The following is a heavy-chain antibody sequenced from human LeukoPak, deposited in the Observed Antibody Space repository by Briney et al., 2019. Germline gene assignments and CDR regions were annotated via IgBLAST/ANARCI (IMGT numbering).Heavy chain of an antibody. CDR3: AKDFGGAYYYMDV. J-gene: IGHJ6*03. CDR2: ISGSGDST. V-gene: IGHV3-23*01. Sequence: PGGSLRLSCAASGFTFSSYAMSWVRQAPGKGLEWVSAISGSGDSTYYADSVKGRFTISRDNSKNTLYLQMNSLRAEDTAVYYCAKDFGGAYYYMDVWGKGTTVTISS. D-gene: IGHD4-23*01. CDR1: GFTFSSYA.